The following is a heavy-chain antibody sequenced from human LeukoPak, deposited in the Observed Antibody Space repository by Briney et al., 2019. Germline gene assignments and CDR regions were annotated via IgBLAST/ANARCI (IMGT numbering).Heavy chain of an antibody. CDR1: GFTFSRYG. CDR2: ISGSCGST. J-gene: IGHJ5*02. Sequence: GGSLRLSCAASGFTFSRYGMSGVRQAPGKGLEWVLAISGSCGSTYYADCVKGRFTISRDNSKNTLYLQINSLRAEDTAVYYCAKDLVTTRWFDPWGQGTLVTVSS. V-gene: IGHV3-23*01. D-gene: IGHD4-11*01. CDR3: AKDLVTTRWFDP.